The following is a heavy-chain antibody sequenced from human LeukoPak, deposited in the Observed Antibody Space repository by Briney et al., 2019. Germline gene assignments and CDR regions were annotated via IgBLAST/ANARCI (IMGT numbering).Heavy chain of an antibody. V-gene: IGHV1-46*01. CDR2: INPSGGST. J-gene: IGHJ4*02. CDR3: AAQRGYTFGSPVGFDY. D-gene: IGHD5-12*01. Sequence: ASVKVSCKASGYTFTSYYMHWVRQAPGQGLEWMGIINPSGGSTSYAQKFQGRVTMTTDTSTSTAYMELRSLRTDDSAVYYCAAQRGYTFGSPVGFDYWGQGTLVTVSS. CDR1: GYTFTSYY.